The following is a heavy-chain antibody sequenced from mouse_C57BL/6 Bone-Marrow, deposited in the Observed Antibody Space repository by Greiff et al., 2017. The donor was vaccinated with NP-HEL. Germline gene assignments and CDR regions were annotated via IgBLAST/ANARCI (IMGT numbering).Heavy chain of an antibody. CDR1: GYTFTSYW. Sequence: QVQLQQPGAELVMPGASVKLSCKASGYTFTSYWMHWVKQRPGQGLEWIGEIDPSDSYTNYNQKFKGKSTLTVDKSSSTAYMQLSSLTSEDSAVYYCSRLGNWDREFAYGGQGTLVTVSA. D-gene: IGHD4-1*01. CDR3: SRLGNWDREFAY. V-gene: IGHV1-69*01. CDR2: IDPSDSYT. J-gene: IGHJ3*01.